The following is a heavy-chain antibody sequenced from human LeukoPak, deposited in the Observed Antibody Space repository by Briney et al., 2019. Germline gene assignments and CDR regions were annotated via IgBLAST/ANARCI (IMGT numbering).Heavy chain of an antibody. CDR2: IYYSGST. Sequence: SQTLSLTCTVSGGSISSGDYYWSWIRQPPGKGLEWIGYIYYSGSTYYNPSLKSRVTISVDTSKNQFSLKLSSVTAADTAVYYCARGYSSSPRYFQHWGQGTLVTVSP. CDR3: ARGYSSSPRYFQH. V-gene: IGHV4-30-4*01. D-gene: IGHD6-13*01. CDR1: GGSISSGDYY. J-gene: IGHJ1*01.